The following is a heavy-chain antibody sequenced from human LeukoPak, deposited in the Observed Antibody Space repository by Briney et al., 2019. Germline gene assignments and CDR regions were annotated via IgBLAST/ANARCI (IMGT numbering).Heavy chain of an antibody. D-gene: IGHD5-24*01. J-gene: IGHJ4*02. CDR3: ARVEIAVSLRFDY. V-gene: IGHV4-34*01. Sequence: PSETLSLTCAVYGGSFSGYYWSWIRQPPGKGLEWIGEINNSGSTNYTPSLQSRVTISVDTSKNQFSLKLSSVTAADTAVYYCARVEIAVSLRFDYWGKGTLVTVSS. CDR2: INNSGST. CDR1: GGSFSGYY.